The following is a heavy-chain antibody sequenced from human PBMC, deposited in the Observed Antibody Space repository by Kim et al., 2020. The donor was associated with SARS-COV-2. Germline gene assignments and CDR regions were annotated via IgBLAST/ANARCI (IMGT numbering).Heavy chain of an antibody. Sequence: VRFTISRDNAKNSLYLQMNSLRAEDTALYYCAKGRSWSEYSSSHGAPLDYWGQGTLVTVSS. D-gene: IGHD6-6*01. J-gene: IGHJ4*02. V-gene: IGHV3-9*01. CDR3: AKGRSWSEYSSSHGAPLDY.